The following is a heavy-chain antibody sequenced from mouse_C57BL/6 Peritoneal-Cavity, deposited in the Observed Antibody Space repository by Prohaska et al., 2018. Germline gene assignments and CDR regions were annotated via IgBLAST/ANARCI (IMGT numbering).Heavy chain of an antibody. Sequence: VKLLQSGGGLVQPGGSLNLSCAASGIDFSRYWMSWVRLASGKGLEWIGEIKPDRRTINYAPSLKDKVSISRDNAKNTLYLQMSKVRSEETARYYCARLRGDYWGQGTSVTVSS. J-gene: IGHJ4*01. V-gene: IGHV4-1*01. CDR1: GIDFSRYW. CDR3: ARLRGDY. CDR2: IKPDRRTI.